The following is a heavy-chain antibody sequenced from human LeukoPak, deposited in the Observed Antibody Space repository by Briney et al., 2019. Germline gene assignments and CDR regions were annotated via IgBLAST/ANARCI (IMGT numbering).Heavy chain of an antibody. Sequence: ASVKVSCKASGYTFTGYYMHWVRQAPGQGLEWMGWINPNSGGTNYAQKFQGRVTMTRDTSISTAYMELSRLRSDDTAVYYCARDIDYSSSWYSDWGQGTLVTVSS. CDR2: INPNSGGT. CDR3: ARDIDYSSSWYSD. V-gene: IGHV1-2*02. D-gene: IGHD6-13*01. CDR1: GYTFTGYY. J-gene: IGHJ4*02.